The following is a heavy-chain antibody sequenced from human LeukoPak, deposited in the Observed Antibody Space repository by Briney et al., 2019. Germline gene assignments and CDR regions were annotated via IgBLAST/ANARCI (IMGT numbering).Heavy chain of an antibody. CDR2: LYSGGAT. J-gene: IGHJ5*02. V-gene: IGHV3-66*01. D-gene: IGHD4-23*01. CDR1: GFSVSGIH. CDR3: ARGNGNVGGRLDP. Sequence: GSLRLSCAASGFSVSGIHMNWVRQAPGKDLEWVSGLYSGGATYYADSMGGRFTISRDPSKNTLYLQMTSLRVDDTAIYYCARGNGNVGGRLDPWGQGTRVTVSS.